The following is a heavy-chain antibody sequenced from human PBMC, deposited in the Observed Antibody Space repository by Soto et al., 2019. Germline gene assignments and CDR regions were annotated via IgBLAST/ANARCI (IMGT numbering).Heavy chain of an antibody. CDR1: GFTFSSYS. CDR3: ARDPQLELRLRQPYFDY. D-gene: IGHD1-7*01. V-gene: IGHV3-21*01. CDR2: ISSSSSYI. Sequence: PGGSLRLSCAASGFTFSSYSMNWVRQAPGKGLEWVSSISSSSSYIYYADSVKGRFTISRDNAKNSLYLQMNSLRAEDTAVYYCARDPQLELRLRQPYFDYWGQGTLVTVSS. J-gene: IGHJ4*02.